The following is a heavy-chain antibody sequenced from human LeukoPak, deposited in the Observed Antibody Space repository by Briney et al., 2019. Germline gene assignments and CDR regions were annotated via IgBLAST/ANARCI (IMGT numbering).Heavy chain of an antibody. CDR3: ARLGHCSGGGSCHHDY. CDR2: IHYSGKT. CDR1: GGSISSSFF. J-gene: IGHJ4*02. D-gene: IGHD2-15*01. Sequence: SSETLSLTCTVSGGSISSSFFWGWIRQPPGQGLEWIAAIHYSGKTHYNPSLNSRVTISADTSRNQFSLKLNSVTAADTAVYYCARLGHCSGGGSCHHDYWGQGTLVTVSS. V-gene: IGHV4-39*01.